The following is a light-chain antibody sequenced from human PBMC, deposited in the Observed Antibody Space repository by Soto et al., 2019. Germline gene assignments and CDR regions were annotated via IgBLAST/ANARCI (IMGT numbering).Light chain of an antibody. V-gene: IGLV2-8*01. CDR2: EVS. CDR1: SSDVGGYNY. Sequence: QSALTQPPSASGSPGQSVTISCTGTSSDVGGYNYVSWYRQHPGKAPNLMIYEVSKRPSGVPERCSGSKSGNTASLTVSGLQAEDEADYYCSSYAGTHVVFGGGTKVTVL. J-gene: IGLJ2*01. CDR3: SSYAGTHVV.